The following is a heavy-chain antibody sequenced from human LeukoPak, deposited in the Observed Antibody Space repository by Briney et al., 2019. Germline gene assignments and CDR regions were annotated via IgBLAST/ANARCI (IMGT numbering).Heavy chain of an antibody. CDR3: ADATAMGQYLFDP. CDR1: GFTFSDYY. J-gene: IGHJ5*02. CDR2: ISSSGSTI. V-gene: IGHV3-11*01. D-gene: IGHD5-18*01. Sequence: GASLRLSSAASGFTFSDYYMSWIRQAPGKGLKGVSYISSSGSTIYYADSVKGRFTISRDNAKNSLYLQMNSLRAEDTADYCSADATAMGQYLFDPWGQGTLVTVSS.